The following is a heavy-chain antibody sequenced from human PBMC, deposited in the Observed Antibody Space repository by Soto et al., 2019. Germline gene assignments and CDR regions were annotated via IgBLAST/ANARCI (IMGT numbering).Heavy chain of an antibody. CDR3: ARDLKLNWFDP. J-gene: IGHJ5*02. CDR1: GFTFSSYA. V-gene: IGHV3-30-3*01. CDR2: ISYDGSNK. Sequence: QVQLVESGGGVVQPGRSLRLSCAASGFTFSSYAMHWVRQAPGTGLEWVAVISYDGSNKYYADSVKGRFTISRDNSKNTLYLQMNSLRSEDTAVYYCARDLKLNWFDPWGQGTLVTFSS.